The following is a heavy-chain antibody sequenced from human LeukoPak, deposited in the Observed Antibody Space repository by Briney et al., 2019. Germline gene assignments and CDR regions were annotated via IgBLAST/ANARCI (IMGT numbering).Heavy chain of an antibody. CDR3: ARPGDNDAFDI. D-gene: IGHD4-17*01. CDR2: ISSSGNMI. V-gene: IGHV3-48*01. J-gene: IGHJ3*02. CDR1: GFTFSSYS. Sequence: AGGSLRLSCAASGFTFSSYSMNWVRQAPGKGLEWVSYISSSGNMIYYADSVKGRFTISRDNSKNTLYLQMNSLRAEDTAVYYCARPGDNDAFDIWGQGTMVTVSS.